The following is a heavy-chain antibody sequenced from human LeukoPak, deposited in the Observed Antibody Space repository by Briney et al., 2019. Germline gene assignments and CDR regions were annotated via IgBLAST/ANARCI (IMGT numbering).Heavy chain of an antibody. Sequence: GGSLRLSCAASGFTFSIYAMSWVRQAPGKGLEWVSAISGSGSSTYYADSVKGRFTISRDNSKNTLYLQMNYLRAEDTAVYYCARAMTTVVTPVEYWGQGSLVTVSS. CDR2: ISGSGSST. J-gene: IGHJ4*02. CDR1: GFTFSIYA. CDR3: ARAMTTVVTPVEY. V-gene: IGHV3-23*01. D-gene: IGHD4-23*01.